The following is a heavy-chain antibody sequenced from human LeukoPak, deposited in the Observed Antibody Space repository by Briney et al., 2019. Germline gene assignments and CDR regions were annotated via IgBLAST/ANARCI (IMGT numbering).Heavy chain of an antibody. Sequence: ASVKVSCKVSGYTLTELSMHWVRQDPGKGLEWMGGFDPEDGETIYAQKFQGRVTMTEDTSTDTAYMELSSLRSEDTAVYYCATPHDYGDYDWAYWGQGTLVTVSS. V-gene: IGHV1-24*01. CDR2: FDPEDGET. CDR1: GYTLTELS. J-gene: IGHJ4*02. CDR3: ATPHDYGDYDWAY. D-gene: IGHD4-17*01.